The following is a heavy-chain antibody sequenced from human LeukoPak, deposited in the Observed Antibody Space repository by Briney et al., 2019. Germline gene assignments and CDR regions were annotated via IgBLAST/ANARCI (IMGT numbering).Heavy chain of an antibody. CDR1: GGTFSSYA. D-gene: IGHD1-1*01. V-gene: IGHV1-69*13. J-gene: IGHJ6*03. CDR2: IIPIFGTV. Sequence: ASVKVSCKASGGTFSSYAISWVRQAPGQGLEWMGGIIPIFGTVNYAQKFQGRVTITADESASTAYMELSSLRSEDTAVYYCARVSVQLERREDYYYYMDVWGKGTTVTVSS. CDR3: ARVSVQLERREDYYYYMDV.